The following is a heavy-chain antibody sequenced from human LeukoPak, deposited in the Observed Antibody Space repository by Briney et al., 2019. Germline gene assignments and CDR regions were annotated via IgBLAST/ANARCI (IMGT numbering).Heavy chain of an antibody. CDR3: ARETYSSSTLDS. V-gene: IGHV3-48*01. CDR1: GFTFSIYS. J-gene: IGHJ4*02. D-gene: IGHD6-13*01. Sequence: GSLRLSCAASGFTFSIYSMNWVRQAPGKGLEWVSFIGSSTSIIYYADSVKGRFTISRDNAKNSLYLQMNSLRGEDTAVYYCARETYSSSTLDSWGQGTLVTVSS. CDR2: IGSSTSII.